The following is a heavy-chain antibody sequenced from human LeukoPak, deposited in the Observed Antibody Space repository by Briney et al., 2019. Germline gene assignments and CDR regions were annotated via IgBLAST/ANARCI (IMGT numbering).Heavy chain of an antibody. CDR1: GFTFNDDT. CDR3: ASEVGYRSLGY. D-gene: IGHD3-3*01. Sequence: GGSLILSCAASGFTFNDDTMHWVRQTPGRGLEWVSFITWKTHRTNYADSVKGRFTVSRDNRKDSLYLQMNSLSTEDTGLYHCASEVGYRSLGYLGQGTLVTVSS. CDR2: ITWKTHRT. J-gene: IGHJ4*02. V-gene: IGHV3-43*01.